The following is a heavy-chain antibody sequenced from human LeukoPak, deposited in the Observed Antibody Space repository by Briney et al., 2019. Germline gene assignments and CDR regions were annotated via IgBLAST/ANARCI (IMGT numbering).Heavy chain of an antibody. Sequence: GGSLRLSCAASGFTVSSNYMSWVRQAPGKGLEWVSIIYSGGSTFYADSVKGRFTISRDNSKNTLYLQMNSLRAEDTAVYYCAKNNDFWSGILFDYWGQGTLVTVSS. V-gene: IGHV3-53*01. D-gene: IGHD3-3*01. CDR2: IYSGGST. J-gene: IGHJ4*02. CDR3: AKNNDFWSGILFDY. CDR1: GFTVSSNY.